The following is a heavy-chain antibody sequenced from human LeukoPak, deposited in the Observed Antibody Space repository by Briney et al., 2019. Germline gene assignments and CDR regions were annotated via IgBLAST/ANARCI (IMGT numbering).Heavy chain of an antibody. J-gene: IGHJ6*02. D-gene: IGHD5-12*01. CDR1: GYTFTSYG. CDR3: ARDLRGYSGYDKYYYYGMDV. Sequence: GASVKVSCKASGYTFTSYGISWVRQAPGQGLEWMGWISAYNGNTNYAQKLQGRVTMTTGTSTSTAYMELRSLRSDDTAVYYCARDLRGYSGYDKYYYYGMDVWGQGTTVTVSS. V-gene: IGHV1-18*01. CDR2: ISAYNGNT.